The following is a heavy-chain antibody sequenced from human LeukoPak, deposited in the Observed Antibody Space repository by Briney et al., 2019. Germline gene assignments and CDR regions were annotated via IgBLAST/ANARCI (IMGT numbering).Heavy chain of an antibody. Sequence: QPGGSLRLSCEASGYIFSSYAMSWVRQAPGKGLEWVSVISNSGATTDYADSVKGRFTISRDNSKNTLSLQMNSLRAKDTAVYYCAKEELYYYGSGTYYTLAPFDYWGQGTLVTVSS. J-gene: IGHJ4*02. CDR3: AKEELYYYGSGTYYTLAPFDY. V-gene: IGHV3-23*01. D-gene: IGHD3-10*01. CDR1: GYIFSSYA. CDR2: ISNSGATT.